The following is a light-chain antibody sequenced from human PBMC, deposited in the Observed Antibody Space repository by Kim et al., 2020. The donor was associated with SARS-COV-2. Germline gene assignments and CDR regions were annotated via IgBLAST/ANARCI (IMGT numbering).Light chain of an antibody. J-gene: IGLJ2*01. V-gene: IGLV1-44*01. Sequence: QSVLTQPPSASGTPGQRVTISCSGSSSNIGSNTVNWYQQLPGTAPKLLIYSNNHRPSGVPDRFSGSKSGTSASLAISGLQSEDDADYYCAAWDDSLNVLVFGGGTQLTVL. CDR3: AAWDDSLNVLV. CDR2: SNN. CDR1: SSNIGSNT.